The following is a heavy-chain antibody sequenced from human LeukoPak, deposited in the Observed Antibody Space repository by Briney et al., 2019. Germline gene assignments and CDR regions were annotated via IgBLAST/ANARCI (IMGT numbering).Heavy chain of an antibody. Sequence: PGGSLRLSCAASGFTFSSYAMTWVRQAPDKGLEWVSAISGSDGSTYYADSVKGRFTISRDDSQNTLYLQMNSLSAEDTAVYYCAKVETSGGANCYALDYWGQGILATVSS. CDR2: ISGSDGST. V-gene: IGHV3-23*01. CDR3: AKVETSGGANCYALDY. J-gene: IGHJ4*02. CDR1: GFTFSSYA. D-gene: IGHD2-2*01.